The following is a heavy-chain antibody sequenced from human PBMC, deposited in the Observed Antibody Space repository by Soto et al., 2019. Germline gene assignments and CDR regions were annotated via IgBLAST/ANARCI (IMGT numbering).Heavy chain of an antibody. CDR3: ARIKWGLDYYNGMDV. D-gene: IGHD1-26*01. V-gene: IGHV1-2*02. J-gene: IGHJ6*02. CDR2: INPKSAAT. Sequence: QVQLVQSGAEVKKSGASVKVSCKASGYSVSDYFIQWVRQAPGQGLEWVAWINPKSAATNYAKKVQGRVSLTWDTSFSTAYMELTRLRPDDTAVYYCARIKWGLDYYNGMDVWGQGTTVIVSS. CDR1: GYSVSDYF.